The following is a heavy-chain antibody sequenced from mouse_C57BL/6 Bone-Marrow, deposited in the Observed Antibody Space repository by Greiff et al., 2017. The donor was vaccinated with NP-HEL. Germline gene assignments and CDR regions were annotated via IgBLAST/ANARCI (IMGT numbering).Heavy chain of an antibody. J-gene: IGHJ2*01. CDR2: ISSGGSYT. Sequence: EVKLVESGGDLVKPGGSLKLSCAASGFTFSSYCMSWVRQTPDKRLEWVATISSGGSYTNYPESVKGRFTISRDNAKNTLYQQRSSRKSEDTAMYYCAGHDYLGRGTALTVSS. CDR3: AGHDY. V-gene: IGHV5-6*01. CDR1: GFTFSSYC.